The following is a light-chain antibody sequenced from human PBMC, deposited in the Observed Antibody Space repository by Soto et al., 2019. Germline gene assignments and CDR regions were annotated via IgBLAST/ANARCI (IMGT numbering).Light chain of an antibody. J-gene: IGKJ5*01. CDR1: QSVSNN. V-gene: IGKV3-15*01. Sequence: EIVMTQSPATLSVSPGERATLSCRASQSVSNNLAWYQQKPGQAPRLLIYGASTRATGIPARFSGSGSGTDFTLTISSLEAEDFAVYYCHQRSNWLDTFGQGTRLEI. CDR3: HQRSNWLDT. CDR2: GAS.